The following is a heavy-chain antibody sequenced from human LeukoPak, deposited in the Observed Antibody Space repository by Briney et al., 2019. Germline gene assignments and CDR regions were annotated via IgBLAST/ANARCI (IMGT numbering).Heavy chain of an antibody. CDR3: ASMGNYADYDF. CDR1: GGSISSGGYC. V-gene: IGHV4-31*03. J-gene: IGHJ4*02. D-gene: IGHD4-17*01. Sequence: SQTLSLTCTVSGGSISSGGYCWSWIRQHPGKGLEWIGYIYYSGSTYYNPSLKNRVTISVDTSKTQFSLKLSSVTAADAAVYYCASMGNYADYDFWGQGTLVTVSS. CDR2: IYYSGST.